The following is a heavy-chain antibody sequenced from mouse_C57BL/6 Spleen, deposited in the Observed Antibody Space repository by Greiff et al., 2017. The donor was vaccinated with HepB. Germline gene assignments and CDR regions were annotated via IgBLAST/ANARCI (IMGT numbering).Heavy chain of an antibody. J-gene: IGHJ1*03. CDR3: ARDPGYWYFDV. CDR2: ISYSGST. V-gene: IGHV3-1*01. CDR1: GYSITSGYD. Sequence: VQLKESGPGMVKPSQSLSLTCTVTGYSITSGYDWHWIRHFPGNKLEWMGYISYSGSTNYNPSLKSRISITHDPSKNHFFLKLNSVTTEDTSTYYCARDPGYWYFDVWGTGTTVTVSS.